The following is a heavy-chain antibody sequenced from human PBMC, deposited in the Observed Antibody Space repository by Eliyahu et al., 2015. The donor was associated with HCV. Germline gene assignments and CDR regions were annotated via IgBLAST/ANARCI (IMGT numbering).Heavy chain of an antibody. Sequence: EVKRPGSSVKVSCKASGGTFSTHTISWVRQARGQGLQWLGGIIPVFGKANYAQKFQGRVTITADESTSTVYMELSNLRSEDTAVYYCALEGGSSGPRWFDPWGQGTLVTVSS. CDR2: IIPVFGKA. CDR1: GGTFSTHT. V-gene: IGHV1-69*01. J-gene: IGHJ5*02. CDR3: ALEGGSSGPRWFDP. D-gene: IGHD6-19*01.